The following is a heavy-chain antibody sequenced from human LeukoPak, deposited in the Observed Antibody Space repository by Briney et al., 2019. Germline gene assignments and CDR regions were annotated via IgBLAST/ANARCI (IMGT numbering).Heavy chain of an antibody. CDR3: ARDRGSGWHTAEYFQH. Sequence: GASVKVSCKASGYTFTSYGISWVRQAPGQGLEWMGWISAYNGNTNYAQKLQGRVTMTTDTSTSTAYMELRSLRSDDTAVYYCARDRGSGWHTAEYFQHWGQCTLVTVSS. D-gene: IGHD6-19*01. CDR2: ISAYNGNT. V-gene: IGHV1-18*01. CDR1: GYTFTSYG. J-gene: IGHJ1*01.